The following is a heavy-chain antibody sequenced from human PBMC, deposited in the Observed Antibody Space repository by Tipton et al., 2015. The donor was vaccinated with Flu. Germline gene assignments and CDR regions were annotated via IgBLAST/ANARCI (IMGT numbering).Heavy chain of an antibody. V-gene: IGHV4-61*01. Sequence: TLSLTCTVSRASVNSGNNYWSWIRQPPGKGLEWIGYVSYSGETNYNPSLKSRVTISVDTSKNQISLKLSSVTAADTAVYYCARLSYYDVDLKNFYFDYWGQGALVTVSS. CDR2: VSYSGET. J-gene: IGHJ4*02. D-gene: IGHD3-10*02. CDR3: ARLSYYDVDLKNFYFDY. CDR1: RASVNSGNNY.